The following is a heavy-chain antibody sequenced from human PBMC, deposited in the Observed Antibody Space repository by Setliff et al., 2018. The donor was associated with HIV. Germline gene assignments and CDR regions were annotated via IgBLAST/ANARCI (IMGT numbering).Heavy chain of an antibody. D-gene: IGHD3-3*01. Sequence: PSETLSLTCTVSGGSISSGGYYWSWIRQHPGKGLEWIGYIYYSGTTYYNPSLKSRVTVSVDTSKNQFSLKLSSVTAADTAVYYCARVTIFRVVFDYWGQVTLVTVSS. J-gene: IGHJ4*02. CDR3: ARVTIFRVVFDY. CDR2: IYYSGTT. V-gene: IGHV4-31*03. CDR1: GGSISSGGYY.